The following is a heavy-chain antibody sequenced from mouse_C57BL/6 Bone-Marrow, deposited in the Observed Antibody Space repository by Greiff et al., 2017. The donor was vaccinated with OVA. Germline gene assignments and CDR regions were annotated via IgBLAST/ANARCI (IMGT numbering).Heavy chain of an antibody. D-gene: IGHD1-1*01. CDR1: GYTFTSYW. CDR3: ARRSYGSSYDYFDY. CDR2: IYPGSGST. Sequence: QVQLQQSGAELVKPGASVKMSCKASGYTFTSYWITWVKQRPGQGLEWIGDIYPGSGSTNYYEKFKSKATLTVDTSSSTAYMQLSSLTSEDSAVYYCARRSYGSSYDYFDYWGQGTTLTVSS. J-gene: IGHJ2*01. V-gene: IGHV1-55*01.